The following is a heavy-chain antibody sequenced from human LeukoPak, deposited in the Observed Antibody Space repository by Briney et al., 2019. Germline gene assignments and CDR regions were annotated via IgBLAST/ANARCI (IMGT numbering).Heavy chain of an antibody. CDR1: GDSVSSNSAA. Sequence: SQTLSLTCAISGDSVSSNSAAWSWIRQSPSSGLEWPGRTYHRSKWYNDYALSVKSRISVNPDTPKNQFSLQLSSVTPEDTAVYYCARSGSYNFDYWGQGTLVTVSS. CDR2: TYHRSKWYN. D-gene: IGHD1-26*01. CDR3: ARSGSYNFDY. V-gene: IGHV6-1*01. J-gene: IGHJ4*02.